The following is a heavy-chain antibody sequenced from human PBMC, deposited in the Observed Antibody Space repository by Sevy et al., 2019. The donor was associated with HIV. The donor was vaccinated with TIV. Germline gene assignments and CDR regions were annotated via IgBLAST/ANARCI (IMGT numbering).Heavy chain of an antibody. CDR3: ARDRGFSSTSEYGMDV. CDR2: IIPIFGTA. D-gene: IGHD2-2*01. CDR1: GGTFSKYA. J-gene: IGHJ6*02. Sequence: ASVKVSCKASGGTFSKYAITWVRQAPGQGLEWMGGIIPIFGTANYAQKFQGRVTITADESTSTAYMELSRLRSEDTAVYYCARDRGFSSTSEYGMDVWGQGTTVTVSS. V-gene: IGHV1-69*13.